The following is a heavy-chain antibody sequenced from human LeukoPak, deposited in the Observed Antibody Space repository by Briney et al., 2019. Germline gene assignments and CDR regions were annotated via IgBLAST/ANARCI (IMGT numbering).Heavy chain of an antibody. V-gene: IGHV4-34*01. J-gene: IGHJ1*01. CDR3: ARVYSSSWYTPEYFQH. Sequence: SETLSLTCAVYGGSFSGYYWSWIRQPPGKGLERIGEINHSGSTNYNPSLKSRVTISVDTSKNQFSLKLSSVTAADTAVYYCARVYSSSWYTPEYFQHRGQGTLVTVYS. CDR2: INHSGST. D-gene: IGHD6-13*01. CDR1: GGSFSGYY.